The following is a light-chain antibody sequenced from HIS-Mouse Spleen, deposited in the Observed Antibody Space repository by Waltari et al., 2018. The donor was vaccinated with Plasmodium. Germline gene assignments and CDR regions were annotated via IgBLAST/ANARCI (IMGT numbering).Light chain of an antibody. CDR3: YSTDSSGKHRV. CDR1: ALPKKY. CDR2: EDS. V-gene: IGLV3-10*01. J-gene: IGLJ3*02. Sequence: SYELTQPPSVSVSPGQTARLTCSGDALPKKYAYWDQQKSGQAPVLVIYEDSKRPSGFPERVSGSRSGKMATVTISGAQVEDEADYYCYSTDSSGKHRVFGGGTKLTVL.